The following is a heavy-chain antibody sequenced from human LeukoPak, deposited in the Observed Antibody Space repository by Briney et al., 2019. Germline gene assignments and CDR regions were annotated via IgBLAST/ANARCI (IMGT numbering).Heavy chain of an antibody. CDR3: ARDGYCSSTSCYGGGFDP. V-gene: IGHV4-4*07. CDR1: GGSINSYY. CDR2: VYFSGSA. Sequence: SETLSLTCTVSGGSINSYYWSWIRQPAGKGLEWIGSVYFSGSAYYNPSFKSRVTISIDTSKNQFFLKMSSVTAADTAVYYCARDGYCSSTSCYGGGFDPWGRGTLVTVSS. J-gene: IGHJ5*02. D-gene: IGHD2-2*03.